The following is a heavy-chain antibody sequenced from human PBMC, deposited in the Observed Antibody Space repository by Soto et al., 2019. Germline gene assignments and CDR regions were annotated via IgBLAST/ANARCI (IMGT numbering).Heavy chain of an antibody. CDR2: ISTYNGDT. Sequence: ASVKVSCKASGYTFTRSGISWVRQAPGQGLEWMGWISTYNGDTNYAQTFQGRVTMTTDTSTSTVHMEVRSLRSDDTAVYYCARGTTVETGSYWGQGTLVTVSS. J-gene: IGHJ4*02. CDR3: ARGTTVETGSY. V-gene: IGHV1-18*01. CDR1: GYTFTRSG. D-gene: IGHD4-17*01.